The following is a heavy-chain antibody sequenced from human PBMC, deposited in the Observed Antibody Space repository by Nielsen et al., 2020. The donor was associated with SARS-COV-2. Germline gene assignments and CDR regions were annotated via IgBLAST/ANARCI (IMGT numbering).Heavy chain of an antibody. V-gene: IGHV3-33*01. J-gene: IGHJ6*02. CDR3: ARGEYSYGRNYYYGMDV. CDR2: IRYDGSEK. D-gene: IGHD5-18*01. Sequence: VRQAPGKGLEWVAVIRYDGSEKYCADSVKGRFTISRDNSKNTVYLQVSTLRAEDTAVYYCARGEYSYGRNYYYGMDVWGQGTTVTVSS.